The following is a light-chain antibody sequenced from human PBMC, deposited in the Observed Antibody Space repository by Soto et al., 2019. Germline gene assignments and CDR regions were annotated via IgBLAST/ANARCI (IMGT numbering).Light chain of an antibody. V-gene: IGKV3-15*01. CDR3: QQYNNWPT. CDR1: QSVSSN. CDR2: GAS. J-gene: IGKJ5*01. Sequence: MPLSPSSLSASVRDRPPLPRRASQSVSSNLAWYQQKPGQAPRLLIYGASTRATGIPARFSGSGSGTEFTPTISSLQSEDFAVYYCQQYNNWPTFGQGTRLEIK.